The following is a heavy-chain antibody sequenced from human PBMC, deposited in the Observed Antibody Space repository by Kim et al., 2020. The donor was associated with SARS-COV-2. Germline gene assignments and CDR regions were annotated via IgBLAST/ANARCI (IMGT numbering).Heavy chain of an antibody. D-gene: IGHD2-21*01. CDR1: GYTFTSYD. CDR3: ARGHLKSIVVVIAPRPYYYETDV. Sequence: ASVKVSCKASGYTFTSYDINGVRQATGQGLEWMGWMNPNSGNTGYAQKFQGRVTMTRNTSISTAYMELSSLRTEDTAVYYCARGHLKSIVVVIAPRPYYYETDVWGKGTTVTVSS. CDR2: MNPNSGNT. J-gene: IGHJ6*04. V-gene: IGHV1-8*01.